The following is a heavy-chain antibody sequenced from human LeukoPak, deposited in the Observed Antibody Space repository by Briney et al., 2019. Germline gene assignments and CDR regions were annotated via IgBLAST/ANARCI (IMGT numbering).Heavy chain of an antibody. CDR2: INPNSGGT. CDR3: ARGGCSGGSCLLNDY. CDR1: GYTFTGYY. J-gene: IGHJ4*02. Sequence: GASVKVSCKASGYTFTGYYMHWVRQAPGQGLEWMGWINPNSGGTNYAQKFQGRVTMTRDTSISTAYMELSRLRSDDTAVYYCARGGCSGGSCLLNDYWGRGTLVTVSS. V-gene: IGHV1-2*02. D-gene: IGHD2-15*01.